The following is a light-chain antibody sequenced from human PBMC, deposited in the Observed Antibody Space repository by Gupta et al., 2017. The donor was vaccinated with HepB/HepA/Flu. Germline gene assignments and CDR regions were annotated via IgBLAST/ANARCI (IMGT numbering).Light chain of an antibody. CDR3: GAWDTSLKIYV. J-gene: IGLJ1*01. V-gene: IGLV1-51*01. Sequence: QSVLTQPPPVSAAAGQRVTIPCPGGSSNIGKSDVAWYQQLPGSAPKLLIYENYKRASGIPDRFSGSKSGTSATLGITGLQTGDEANYYCGAWDTSLKIYVFGTETGVTVL. CDR2: ENY. CDR1: SSNIGKSD.